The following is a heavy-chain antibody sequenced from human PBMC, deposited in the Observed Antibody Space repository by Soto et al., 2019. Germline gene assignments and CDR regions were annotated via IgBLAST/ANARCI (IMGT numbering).Heavy chain of an antibody. CDR2: IYSGGST. CDR3: ARGGTMVRGVYYMNV. D-gene: IGHD3-10*01. J-gene: IGHJ6*03. CDR1: GFTVSSNS. V-gene: IGHV3-66*01. Sequence: VQLVESGGGLVQPGGSLRLSCAASGFTVSSNSMSWVRQAPGKGLEWVSVIYSGGSTYYADSVKGRFTISRDNSKNTLYLQMNSLRAEDTAVYYCARGGTMVRGVYYMNVWGKGTTVTVSS.